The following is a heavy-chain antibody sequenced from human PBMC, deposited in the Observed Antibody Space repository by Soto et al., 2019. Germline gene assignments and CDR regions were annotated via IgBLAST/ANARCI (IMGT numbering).Heavy chain of an antibody. J-gene: IGHJ4*02. Sequence: SVKVSCKASGGTFSSYAISWVRQAPGQGLEWMGGIIPIFGTANYAQKFQGRVTITADESTSTAYMELSSLRSEDTAVYYCARNAPPIVATIRGGWVYWGQGTLVTVSS. CDR3: ARNAPPIVATIRGGWVY. CDR2: IIPIFGTA. V-gene: IGHV1-69*13. D-gene: IGHD5-12*01. CDR1: GGTFSSYA.